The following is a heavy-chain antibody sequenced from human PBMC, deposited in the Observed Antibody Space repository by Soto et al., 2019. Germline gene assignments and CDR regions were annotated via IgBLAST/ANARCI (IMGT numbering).Heavy chain of an antibody. CDR1: GFTFSSYA. V-gene: IGHV3-23*01. D-gene: IGHD6-13*01. CDR2: ISGSGGST. CDR3: AGHLAVWQQLGYYYGMDV. J-gene: IGHJ6*02. Sequence: EVQLLESGGGLVQPGGSLRLSCAASGFTFSSYAMSWVRQAPGKGLEWVSAISGSGGSTYYADSVKGRFTISRDNSKNTLYLQMNSLSAEDTAVYYCAGHLAVWQQLGYYYGMDVWGQGTTVTVSS.